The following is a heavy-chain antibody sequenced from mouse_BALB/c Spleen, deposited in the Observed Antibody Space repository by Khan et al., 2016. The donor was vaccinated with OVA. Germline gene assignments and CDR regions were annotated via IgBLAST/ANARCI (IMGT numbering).Heavy chain of an antibody. Sequence: EVELVESGGNLVQPGGSRKLSCAASGFTFSSFGMHWVRQAPEKGLEWVAYISSGSSTIYYADTAKGRFTISRDNPKKTLFLPMNSLRSEDTDMYYCARRGIFDGYYGGAMDYWGQGTSVTVSS. V-gene: IGHV5-17*02. CDR2: ISSGSSTI. J-gene: IGHJ4*01. CDR3: ARRGIFDGYYGGAMDY. CDR1: GFTFSSFG. D-gene: IGHD2-3*01.